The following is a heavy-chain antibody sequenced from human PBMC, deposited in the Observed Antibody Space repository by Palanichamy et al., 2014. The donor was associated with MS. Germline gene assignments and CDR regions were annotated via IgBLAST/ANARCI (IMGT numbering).Heavy chain of an antibody. CDR1: GFTFSNYW. CDR2: IKEDGSDK. Sequence: EVQLVESGGGLVQSGGSLRLSCAASGFTFSNYWMSWVRQAPGKGLEWVANIKEDGSDKHYVDSVKGRFTISRDNAKNSVYLQMNSLRAEDTAVYYCTRDETHCSGGWCQDWFDPWGQGTLVTVSS. J-gene: IGHJ5*02. D-gene: IGHD2-15*01. V-gene: IGHV3-7*01. CDR3: TRDETHCSGGWCQDWFDP.